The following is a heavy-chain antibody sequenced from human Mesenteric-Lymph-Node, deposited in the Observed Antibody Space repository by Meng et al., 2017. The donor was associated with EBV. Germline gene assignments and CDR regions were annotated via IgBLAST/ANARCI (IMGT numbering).Heavy chain of an antibody. Sequence: YVAGVTKAGGTEKRPRKATGYIVTSYDITWVRQATGQGLELMGWMNPICGNTGSAQKFQGRVTMARNTAISTAYMELNRLTSEDTAIDYCSRDSIYDGLDDWGQGTLVTVSS. D-gene: IGHD3-16*01. V-gene: IGHV1-8*01. CDR3: SRDSIYDGLDD. J-gene: IGHJ4*02. CDR2: MNPICGNT. CDR1: GYIVTSYD.